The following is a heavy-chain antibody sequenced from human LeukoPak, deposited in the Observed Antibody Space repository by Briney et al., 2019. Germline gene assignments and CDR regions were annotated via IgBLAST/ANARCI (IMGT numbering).Heavy chain of an antibody. D-gene: IGHD3-22*01. CDR2: IYYSGGT. J-gene: IGHJ4*02. CDR3: ARWYYDSSGYRYFDY. V-gene: IGHV4-59*01. CDR1: GGSISSYY. Sequence: PSETLSLTCTVSGGSISSYYWSWIRQPPGKGLEWIGYIYYSGGTNYNPSLKSRVTISVDTSKNQFSLKLSSVTAADTAVYYCARWYYDSSGYRYFDYWGQGTLVIVSS.